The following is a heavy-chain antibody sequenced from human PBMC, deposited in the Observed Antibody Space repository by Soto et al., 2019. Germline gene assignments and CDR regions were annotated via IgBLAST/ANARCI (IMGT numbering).Heavy chain of an antibody. CDR3: ARDPWAADY. CDR2: IYSGGST. J-gene: IGHJ4*02. Sequence: EVQLVESGGGLVQPGGSLRLSCAASGFTVSTKYMSWVRQAPGKGLEWVSVIYSGGSTFYADCVRGRFTISRDNSKNTVNLKMSSVRAEDTAVYYCARDPWAADYWGQGTLVTVSS. CDR1: GFTVSTKY. V-gene: IGHV3-66*01. D-gene: IGHD3-16*01.